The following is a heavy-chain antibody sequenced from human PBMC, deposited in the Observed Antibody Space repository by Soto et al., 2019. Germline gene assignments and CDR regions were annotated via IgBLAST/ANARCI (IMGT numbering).Heavy chain of an antibody. V-gene: IGHV4-30-4*01. CDR3: ARLGEYFQSLDP. CDR1: GGSISSGDDY. J-gene: IGHJ5*02. Sequence: PSETLSLTCTVSGGSISSGDDYWSWIRQPPGKGLEWIGYIYYSGSTHYNPSLKSRVTISVDTSKNQFSLKLSSVTAADTSVHYCARLGEYFQSLDPWGTGTLDTVSS. CDR2: IYYSGST. D-gene: IGHD3-9*01.